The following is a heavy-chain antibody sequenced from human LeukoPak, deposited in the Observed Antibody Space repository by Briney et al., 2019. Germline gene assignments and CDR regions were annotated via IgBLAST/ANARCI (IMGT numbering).Heavy chain of an antibody. J-gene: IGHJ6*03. V-gene: IGHV3-9*01. D-gene: IGHD6-19*01. CDR1: GFTFDDYA. Sequence: GGSLRLSCAASGFTFDDYAMHWVRQAPGKGLEWVSGISWNSGSIGYADSVKGRFTISRDNAKNSLYLQMSSLRSEDTAVYYCARGLPEQWLVEDPSPEHYYFYYYMDVWGKGTTVTVSS. CDR3: ARGLPEQWLVEDPSPEHYYFYYYMDV. CDR2: ISWNSGSI.